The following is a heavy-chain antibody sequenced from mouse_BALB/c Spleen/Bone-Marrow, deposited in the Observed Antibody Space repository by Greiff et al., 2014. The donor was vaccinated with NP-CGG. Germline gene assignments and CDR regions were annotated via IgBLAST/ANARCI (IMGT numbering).Heavy chain of an antibody. Sequence: LQQSGSDLVRPGASVKLSCKASGYTFTSYWTHWMKQRPGQGLEWIGNIYPGSGSTNYDEYFKGKATLTVDTSSSTAYMQLSSLTSEDSAVYYCTRGGRPPFAYWGQGTLVTVSA. CDR3: TRGGRPPFAY. V-gene: IGHV1S22*01. J-gene: IGHJ3*01. D-gene: IGHD2-12*01. CDR1: GYTFTSYW. CDR2: IYPGSGST.